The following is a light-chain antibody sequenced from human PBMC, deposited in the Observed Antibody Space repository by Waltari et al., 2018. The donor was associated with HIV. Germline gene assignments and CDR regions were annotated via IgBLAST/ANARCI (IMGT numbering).Light chain of an antibody. Sequence: DVVMTQSPDSLAVSLGERATLNCKSNQSLFYTSDNKNFLAWYQQKAGQRPRLLIYCSSTRASGVPDRFSGSGSETDFTLTITSLQAEDVAIYFCQQYFSVPYTFGQGTKLEIK. CDR1: QSLFYTSDNKNF. J-gene: IGKJ2*01. CDR2: CSS. V-gene: IGKV4-1*01. CDR3: QQYFSVPYT.